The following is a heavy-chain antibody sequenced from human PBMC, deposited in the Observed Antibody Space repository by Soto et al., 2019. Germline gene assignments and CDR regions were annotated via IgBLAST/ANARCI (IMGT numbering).Heavy chain of an antibody. CDR3: ARVRGYSCLPPALFYYYGMDF. CDR1: GYTFTSYG. V-gene: IGHV1-18*01. Sequence: GASVKVSCKASGYTFTSYGISWVRQAPGQGLEWMGWISAYNGNTNYAQKLQGRVTMTTDTSTSTAYMELRSLRSDDTAVYYCARVRGYSCLPPALFYYYGMDFWGQGTTVTVSS. D-gene: IGHD5-12*01. CDR2: ISAYNGNT. J-gene: IGHJ6*02.